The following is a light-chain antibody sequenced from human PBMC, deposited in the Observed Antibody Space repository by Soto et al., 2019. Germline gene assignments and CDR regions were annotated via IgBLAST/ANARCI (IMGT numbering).Light chain of an antibody. CDR3: CSYAGSRNV. V-gene: IGLV2-23*01. CDR1: SSDVGSYNL. Sequence: QSVLTQPASVSGSPGQSITISCTGTSSDVGSYNLVSWYQQHPGKAPKVMIYEGSKRPSGVSNRFSGSKSGNMASLTISGLQAEDEAEYYCCSYAGSRNVFGGGTKLTVL. J-gene: IGLJ2*01. CDR2: EGS.